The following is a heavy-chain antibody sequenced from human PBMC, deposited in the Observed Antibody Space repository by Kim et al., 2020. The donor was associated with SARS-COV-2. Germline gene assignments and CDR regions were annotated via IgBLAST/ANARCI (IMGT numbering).Heavy chain of an antibody. Sequence: SETLSLTCAVSGGSISSSNWWWWVRQPPGKGLEWIGEIYHSGSTNYNTSPKSRVTILVVKSNNKLSLQLRSVTAADAAVLYYGRSSVDTAMFNYYFDYWG. CDR1: GGSISSSNW. CDR3: GRSSVDTAMFNYYFDY. J-gene: IGHJ4*01. D-gene: IGHD5-18*01. CDR2: IYHSGST. V-gene: IGHV4-4*02.